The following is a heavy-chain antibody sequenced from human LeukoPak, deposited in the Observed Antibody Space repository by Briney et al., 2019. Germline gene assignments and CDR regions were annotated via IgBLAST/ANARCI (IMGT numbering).Heavy chain of an antibody. V-gene: IGHV4-61*02. D-gene: IGHD3-16*02. J-gene: IGHJ4*02. CDR2: ISTSGST. CDR3: TRLLGPLDYVWGSSRSD. Sequence: SETLSLTCTVSGGSINSGSYYWSWIRQPAGKGLEWIGRISTSGSTNYNPSLKSRVTMSVDTSKNQFSLMLSSVTAADTAVYYCTRLLGPLDYVWGSSRSDWGQGTLVTVSS. CDR1: GGSINSGSYY.